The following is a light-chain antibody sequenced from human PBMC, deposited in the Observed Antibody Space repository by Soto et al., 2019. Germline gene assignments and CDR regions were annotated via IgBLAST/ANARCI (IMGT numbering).Light chain of an antibody. J-gene: IGLJ3*02. CDR1: SSNIGAGYD. Sequence: SVLTQPPSVSGAPGQRVTISCTGSSSNIGAGYDVHWYQQLPGTAPKLLIYGNSNRPSGVPDRFSGCKSGTSASLAITGLQAEDEADYYCQSYDSSLSGWVFGGGTKLTVL. V-gene: IGLV1-40*01. CDR2: GNS. CDR3: QSYDSSLSGWV.